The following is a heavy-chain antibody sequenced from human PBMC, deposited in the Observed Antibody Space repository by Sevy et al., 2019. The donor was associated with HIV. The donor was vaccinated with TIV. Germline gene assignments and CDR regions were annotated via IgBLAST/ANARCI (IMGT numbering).Heavy chain of an antibody. CDR2: ISWNSDNI. V-gene: IGHV3-9*01. CDR3: AKDMPPYSSSAIFDY. CDR1: GFTFDDYA. Sequence: GGSLRLSCAASGFTFDDYAMHWVRQAPGRGLEWVSGISWNSDNIDYADSVKGRFTISRDNAKNSLYLQMNSLRAEDTAFYFCAKDMPPYSSSAIFDYWGQGTLVTVS. J-gene: IGHJ4*02. D-gene: IGHD6-6*01.